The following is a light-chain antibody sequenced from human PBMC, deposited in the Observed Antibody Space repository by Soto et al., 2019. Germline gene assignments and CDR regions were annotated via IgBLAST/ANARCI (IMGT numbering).Light chain of an antibody. V-gene: IGKV1-39*01. CDR1: QSISSY. Sequence: DIQMTQSPSSLSASVGDRVTITCRASQSISSYLNWYQQKPGKAPKLLIYAASSLQSGVPSRFSGSGSGTDFTLTISSLQPDDFATYYCQQYRSYWAFGQGTKV. J-gene: IGKJ1*01. CDR2: AAS. CDR3: QQYRSYWA.